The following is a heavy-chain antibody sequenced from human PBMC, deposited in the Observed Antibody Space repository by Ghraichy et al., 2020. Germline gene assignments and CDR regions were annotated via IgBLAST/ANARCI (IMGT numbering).Heavy chain of an antibody. CDR3: AKDRFGWNYQLYYFDY. J-gene: IGHJ4*02. CDR1: GFTFSSYA. CDR2: IRGSGGST. V-gene: IGHV3-23*01. D-gene: IGHD1-7*01. Sequence: GESLNISCAASGFTFSSYAMSWVRQAPGKGLEWVSAIRGSGGSTFYADSVKGRFTISRDNSKNTLYLQMNSLRDEDTALYYCAKDRFGWNYQLYYFDYWGQGTLVTVSS.